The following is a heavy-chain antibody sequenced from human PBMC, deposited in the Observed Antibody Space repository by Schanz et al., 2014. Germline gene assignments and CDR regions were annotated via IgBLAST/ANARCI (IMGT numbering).Heavy chain of an antibody. J-gene: IGHJ4*02. Sequence: VQLVESGGGWVQPGGSLRLSCAASGFSFSDYYMSWIRQAPGKGLEWISYITYNGGTIYYADSVKGRFTISRDNAKNSLYLQMNSLRAEDTAVYYCARSRSGFYFDYWGQGTLVTVSS. D-gene: IGHD1-26*01. CDR1: GFSFSDYY. V-gene: IGHV3-11*04. CDR2: ITYNGGTI. CDR3: ARSRSGFYFDY.